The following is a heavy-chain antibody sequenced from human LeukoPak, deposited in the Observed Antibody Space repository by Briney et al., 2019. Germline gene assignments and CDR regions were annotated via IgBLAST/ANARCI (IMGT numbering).Heavy chain of an antibody. J-gene: IGHJ4*02. D-gene: IGHD5-18*01. V-gene: IGHV3-30*02. CDR2: IKFDGSNK. CDR3: AGGYSFGFAY. CDR1: GFTFSTSA. Sequence: GGSLRLSCAASGFTFSTSAMHWVRQAPGKGLEWVAFIKFDGSNKYYADSVKGRFTISRDNSKNTLYLQMNTLRAEDTAVYYCAGGYSFGFAYWGQGTLVAVSP.